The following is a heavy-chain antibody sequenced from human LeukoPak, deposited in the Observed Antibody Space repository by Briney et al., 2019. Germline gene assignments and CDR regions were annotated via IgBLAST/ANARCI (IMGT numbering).Heavy chain of an antibody. CDR2: ISSSSSYI. V-gene: IGHV3-21*01. CDR3: AGYCGGGSCVDY. CDR1: GFTFSSYS. J-gene: IGHJ4*02. Sequence: GGSLRLSCAASGFTFSSYSMNWVRQAPGKGLEWVSSISSSSSYIYYADSVKGRFTISRDNAKNSLYLQMNSLRAEDTAVYYCAGYCGGGSCVDYGGKGTLVTVPS. D-gene: IGHD2-15*01.